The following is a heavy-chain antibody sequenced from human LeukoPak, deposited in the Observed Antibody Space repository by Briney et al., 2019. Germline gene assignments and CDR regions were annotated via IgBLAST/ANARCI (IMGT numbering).Heavy chain of an antibody. Sequence: ASVKVSCKASGYTFSSLCFMWVRQAPGHGIDWMGWISVYNGDTRYAQKFQGRVTMTTDTSTSTVYLELRSLTSADTDVYYCARDGGDLLRVDYWGQGTQVTVSS. CDR2: ISVYNGDT. J-gene: IGHJ4*02. CDR3: ARDGGDLLRVDY. D-gene: IGHD1-26*01. CDR1: GYTFSSLC. V-gene: IGHV1-18*01.